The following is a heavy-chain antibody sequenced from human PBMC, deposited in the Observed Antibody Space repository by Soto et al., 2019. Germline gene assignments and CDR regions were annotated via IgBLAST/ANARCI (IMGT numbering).Heavy chain of an antibody. CDR2: ISSSSSTI. Sequence: EVQLVESGGGLVQPGGSLRLSCAASGFTFSSYSMNWVRQAPGKGLAWVSYISSSSSTIYYADSVKGRFTISRDNAKNSLYLQRTSLRAEDTAVYYCAREANWNYREFEYYYYMDVWGKGTTVTVSS. J-gene: IGHJ6*03. CDR1: GFTFSSYS. CDR3: AREANWNYREFEYYYYMDV. V-gene: IGHV3-48*01. D-gene: IGHD1-7*01.